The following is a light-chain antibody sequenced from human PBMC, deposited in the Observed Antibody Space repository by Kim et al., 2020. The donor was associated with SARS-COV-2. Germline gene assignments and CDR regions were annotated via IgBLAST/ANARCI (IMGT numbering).Light chain of an antibody. Sequence: EIVLTQSPGTLSLSPGERATLSCRASQSVSNNFLDWYQQKPGQAPRVLIYAGSSRASGIPDRFSGSGSGTDFTLTISRLEPEDFAVYYCQQYGSSLYTFGQGTKLEI. J-gene: IGKJ2*01. CDR2: AGS. V-gene: IGKV3-20*01. CDR1: QSVSNNF. CDR3: QQYGSSLYT.